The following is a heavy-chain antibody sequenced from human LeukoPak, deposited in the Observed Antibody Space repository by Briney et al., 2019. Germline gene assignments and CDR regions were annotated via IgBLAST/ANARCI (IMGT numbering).Heavy chain of an antibody. J-gene: IGHJ6*04. CDR2: ISGSGSTI. CDR3: AELGITMIGGV. D-gene: IGHD3-10*02. V-gene: IGHV3-48*03. CDR1: GFSFNGFNGYE. Sequence: GGSLRLFCVGTGFSFNGFNGYEFNWVRQAPGKGLEWISHISGSGSTIYYADSVKGRFTISRDNAKNSLYLQMNSLRAEDTAVYYCAELGITMIGGVWGKGTTVTISS.